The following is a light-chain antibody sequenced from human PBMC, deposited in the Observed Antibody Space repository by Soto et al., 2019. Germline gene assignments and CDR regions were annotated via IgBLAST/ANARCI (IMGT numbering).Light chain of an antibody. CDR3: QQRSNWPLT. Sequence: EIVVTQSPATLSLSPGERATLSCRASQSVSSYLAWYQQKPGQAPRLLIYDASNSATGIPARFSGSGSGTDFTLTIRSLEPEDCAVYYCQQRSNWPLTFGGGTKVEIK. V-gene: IGKV3-11*01. CDR1: QSVSSY. CDR2: DAS. J-gene: IGKJ4*01.